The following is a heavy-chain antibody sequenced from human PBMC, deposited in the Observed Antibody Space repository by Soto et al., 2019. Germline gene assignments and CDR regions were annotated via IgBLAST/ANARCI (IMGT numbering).Heavy chain of an antibody. J-gene: IGHJ4*02. CDR1: GINYNTYA. CDR2: INAGNGDT. CDR3: ARAISGYVT. D-gene: IGHD5-12*01. Sequence: QVQLVQSGAEMKKPGASVKLSCKTSGINYNTYAIHWVRQAPGQGLEWMGWINAGNGDTRYSQNFQGRVTLTRDTSDSTVYMDLDSLKSEDTGVYYCARAISGYVTWGQGTLVTVSS. V-gene: IGHV1-3*01.